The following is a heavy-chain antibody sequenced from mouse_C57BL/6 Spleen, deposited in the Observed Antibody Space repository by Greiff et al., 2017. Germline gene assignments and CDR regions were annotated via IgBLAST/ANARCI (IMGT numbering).Heavy chain of an antibody. D-gene: IGHD2-3*01. V-gene: IGHV1-74*01. Sequence: LKQPGAELVKPGASVKVSCKASGYTFTSYWMHWVKQRPGQGLEWIGRIHPSDSDTNYNQKFKGKATLTLDKSSSTAYMQLSSLTSEDSAVCYCAIVCDGYYGAYWGQGTLVTVSA. CDR2: IHPSDSDT. CDR3: AIVCDGYYGAY. CDR1: GYTFTSYW. J-gene: IGHJ3*01.